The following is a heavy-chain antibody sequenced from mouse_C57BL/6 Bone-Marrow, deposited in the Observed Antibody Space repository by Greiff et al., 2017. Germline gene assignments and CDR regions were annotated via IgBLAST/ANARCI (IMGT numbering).Heavy chain of an antibody. CDR1: GYTFTSYW. D-gene: IGHD4-1*01. J-gene: IGHJ2*01. V-gene: IGHV1-64*01. Sequence: QVQLQQPGAELVKPGASVKLSCKASGYTFTSYWMHWVKQRPGQGLEWIGMIHPNSGSTNYNEKFKSKATLTVDKSSSTAYMPLSSLTSEDSAVYYCARGWDGDYFDYWGQGTTLTVSS. CDR3: ARGWDGDYFDY. CDR2: IHPNSGST.